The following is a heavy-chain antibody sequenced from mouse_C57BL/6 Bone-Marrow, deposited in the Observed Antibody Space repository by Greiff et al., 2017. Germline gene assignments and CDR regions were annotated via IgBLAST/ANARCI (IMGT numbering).Heavy chain of an antibody. V-gene: IGHV2-5*01. J-gene: IGHJ4*01. Sequence: QVQLQQSGPGLVQPSQSLSITCTVSGFSLTSYGVHWVRQSPGKGLEWLGVIWRGGSTDYNAAFMSRLSITKDNSKSHVFFKMNSLQADDTAIYYCANESPFYYDYPYAMDYWGQGTSGTVSS. CDR1: GFSLTSYG. CDR3: ANESPFYYDYPYAMDY. CDR2: IWRGGST. D-gene: IGHD2-4*01.